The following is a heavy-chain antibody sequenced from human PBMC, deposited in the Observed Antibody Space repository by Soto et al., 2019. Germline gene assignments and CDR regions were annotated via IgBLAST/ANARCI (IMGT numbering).Heavy chain of an antibody. CDR3: AKLKVSQDYYDSSGPPDAFDI. J-gene: IGHJ3*02. D-gene: IGHD3-22*01. CDR2: ISGSGGST. CDR1: GFTFSSYA. Sequence: VGSLRLSCAASGFTFSSYAMSWVRQAPGKGLEWVSAISGSGGSTYYADSVKGRFTISRDNSKNTLYLQMNSLRAEDTAVYYCAKLKVSQDYYDSSGPPDAFDIWGQGTMVTVSS. V-gene: IGHV3-23*01.